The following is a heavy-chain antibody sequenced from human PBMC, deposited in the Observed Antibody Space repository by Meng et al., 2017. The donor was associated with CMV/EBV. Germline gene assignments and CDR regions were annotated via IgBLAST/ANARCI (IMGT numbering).Heavy chain of an antibody. CDR3: AGSPPNLVGDMYFFYAMDV. CDR1: GTPFRTHW. D-gene: IGHD2-15*01. V-gene: IGHV3-74*01. Sequence: GRSLRLSCAPSGTPFRTHWMHWVRQAPGKGLVWVSAINRGGTTTTYTDSVKGRFTSSRDNAKNTLYLQMNDLRAEDTAVYYCAGSPPNLVGDMYFFYAMDVWGRGTTVTVSS. J-gene: IGHJ6*02. CDR2: INRGGTTT.